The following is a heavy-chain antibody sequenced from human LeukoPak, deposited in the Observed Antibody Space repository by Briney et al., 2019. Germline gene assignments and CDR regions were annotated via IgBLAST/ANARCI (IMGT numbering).Heavy chain of an antibody. CDR3: ATDYYGSGSFV. CDR1: GYTLTELS. J-gene: IGHJ4*02. D-gene: IGHD3-10*01. CDR2: FDPEDGDT. Sequence: ASVKVSCEVSGYTLTELSMHWVRQAPGKGLEWMGGFDPEDGDTNYTQKFQGRVTFTEDTSTDTTYMELSSLRSEDTAVYYCATDYYGSGSFVWGPGCLVTVSS. V-gene: IGHV1-24*01.